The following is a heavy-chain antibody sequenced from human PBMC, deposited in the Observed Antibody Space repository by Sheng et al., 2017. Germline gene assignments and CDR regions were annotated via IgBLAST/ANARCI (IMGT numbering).Heavy chain of an antibody. CDR2: IKQDGSEK. D-gene: IGHD3-10*01. CDR1: GFTFSSYW. V-gene: IGHV3-7*01. CDR3: ARRGSSGSYYRGYYFDY. Sequence: EVQLVESGGGLVQPGGSLRLSCAASGFTFSSYWMSWVRQAPGKGLEWVANIKQDGSEKYYVDSVKGRFTISRDNAKNSLYLQMNSLRAEDTAVYYCARRGSSGSYYRGYYFDYWGQGTLVTVSS. J-gene: IGHJ4*02.